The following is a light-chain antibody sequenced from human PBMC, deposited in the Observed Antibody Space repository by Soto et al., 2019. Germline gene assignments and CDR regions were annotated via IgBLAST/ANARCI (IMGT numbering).Light chain of an antibody. J-gene: IGLJ1*01. Sequence: QSVLTQPPSASGSPGQSVTISCTGTSSDVGGYNYVSWYQQHPGKAPKVIIYEVSKRPSGVPDRFSGSKSGSTASLTVSGLQAEDEADYYCSSFAPGRIYVFGSGTKVTVL. CDR3: SSFAPGRIYV. CDR2: EVS. V-gene: IGLV2-8*01. CDR1: SSDVGGYNY.